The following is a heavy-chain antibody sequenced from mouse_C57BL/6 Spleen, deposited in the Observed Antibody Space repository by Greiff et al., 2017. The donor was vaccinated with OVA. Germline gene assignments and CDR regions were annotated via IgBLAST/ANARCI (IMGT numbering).Heavy chain of an antibody. V-gene: IGHV5-17*01. D-gene: IGHD2-5*01. CDR3: ARKYYSNPYAMDY. CDR1: GFTFSDYG. CDR2: ISSGSSTI. J-gene: IGHJ4*01. Sequence: EVKLMESGGGLVKPGGSLKLSCAASGFTFSDYGMHWVRQAPEKGLEWVAYISSGSSTIYYADTVKGRFTISRDNAKNTLFLQMTSLRSEDTAMYYCARKYYSNPYAMDYWGQGTSVTVSS.